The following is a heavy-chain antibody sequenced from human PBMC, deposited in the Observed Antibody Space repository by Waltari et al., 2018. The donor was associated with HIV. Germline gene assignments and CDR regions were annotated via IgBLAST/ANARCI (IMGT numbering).Heavy chain of an antibody. CDR1: GGSISSSTYY. Sequence: QLQLQESGPGLVKPSETLSLTCTVSGGSISSSTYYWGWIRQPPGKGLEWIGSIYYSGTTYYNPSLKSRVTVSVDTSKNQFSLKLSSVTAAETAVYYCARHIGYSPDYFDYWGQGTLVTVSS. V-gene: IGHV4-39*01. J-gene: IGHJ4*02. CDR2: IYYSGTT. D-gene: IGHD5-18*01. CDR3: ARHIGYSPDYFDY.